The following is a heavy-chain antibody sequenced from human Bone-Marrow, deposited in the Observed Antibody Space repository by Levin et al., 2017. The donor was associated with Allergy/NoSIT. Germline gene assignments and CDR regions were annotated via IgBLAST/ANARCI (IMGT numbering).Heavy chain of an antibody. J-gene: IGHJ2*01. CDR3: ARDYGDDQYAYGYFDL. V-gene: IGHV4-31*03. CDR2: IYYSGST. CDR1: GGSISSGGYY. Sequence: SETLSLTCTVSGGSISSGGYYWSWIRQHPGKGLEWIGYIYYSGSTYYNPSLKSRVTISVDTSKNQFSLKLSSVTAADTAVYYCARDYGDDQYAYGYFDLWGRGTLVTVSS. D-gene: IGHD4-17*01.